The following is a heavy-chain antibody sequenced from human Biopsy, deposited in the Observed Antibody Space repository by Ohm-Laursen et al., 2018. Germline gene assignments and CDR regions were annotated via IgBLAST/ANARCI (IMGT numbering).Heavy chain of an antibody. J-gene: IGHJ4*02. Sequence: GASVKVSCKASGYTFTGYYLHWVRQVPGQGLEWMGWINPKSGGTHYLEKFRGRVTMTRDTSISTAYMEVSSLRSDDTAVYYCAIDGNDFLTDYLKIDQWGQGTLVTVSS. CDR3: AIDGNDFLTDYLKIDQ. V-gene: IGHV1-2*02. CDR2: INPKSGGT. CDR1: GYTFTGYY. D-gene: IGHD3-9*01.